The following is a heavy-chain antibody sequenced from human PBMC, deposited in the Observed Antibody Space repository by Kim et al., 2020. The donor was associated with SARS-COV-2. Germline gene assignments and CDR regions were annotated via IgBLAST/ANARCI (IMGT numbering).Heavy chain of an antibody. CDR3: AKIYTEGRGEGFDY. Sequence: AQKIKGRVTITADESTSTAYRELSSVRSEDTAVYYCAKIYTEGRGEGFDYWGQGTLVTVSS. J-gene: IGHJ4*02. D-gene: IGHD3-16*01. V-gene: IGHV1-69*01.